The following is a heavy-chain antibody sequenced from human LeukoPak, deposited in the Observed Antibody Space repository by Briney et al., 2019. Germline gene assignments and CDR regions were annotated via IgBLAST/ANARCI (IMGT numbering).Heavy chain of an antibody. CDR2: IYTSGST. CDR1: GGSISSGSYY. CDR3: AREGNSGSYYGYSNFDY. D-gene: IGHD1-26*01. Sequence: SQTLSLTCTVSGGSISSGSYYWSWIRQPAGKGLEWIGRIYTSGSTNYNPSLKSRVTISVDTSKNQFSLQLNSVTPEDTAVYYCAREGNSGSYYGYSNFDYWGQGTLVTVSS. J-gene: IGHJ4*02. V-gene: IGHV4-61*02.